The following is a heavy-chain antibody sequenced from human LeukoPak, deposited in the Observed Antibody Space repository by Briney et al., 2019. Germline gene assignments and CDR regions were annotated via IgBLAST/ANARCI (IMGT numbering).Heavy chain of an antibody. CDR1: GGSISTSSYF. J-gene: IGHJ5*02. CDR2: IYYSGIT. D-gene: IGHD6-13*01. Sequence: PSETLSLTCTVSGGSISTSSYFWGWIRQPPGTGLEWIGSIYYSGITFYNPSLKSRLTISVDTSKNQFSLKLSSVTAADTAVYYCARGSSSWFGDPWGQGTLVTVSS. V-gene: IGHV4-39*07. CDR3: ARGSSSWFGDP.